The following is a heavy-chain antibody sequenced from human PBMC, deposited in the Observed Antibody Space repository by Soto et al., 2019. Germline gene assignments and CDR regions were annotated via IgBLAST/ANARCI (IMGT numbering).Heavy chain of an antibody. J-gene: IGHJ1*01. Sequence: EVQLVESGVGLVHPGWSLRLSCVASGFTFGDHAMQWVRQAPGKGLEWVAGISWNTDNIGYADSVKGRFTISRDNAGHVLYSHMNTLGHDDTAVYYCDKGRNIEAVVTPCHRWGQGDQVTVSS. D-gene: IGHD2-21*02. CDR2: ISWNTDNI. CDR3: DKGRNIEAVVTPCHR. V-gene: IGHV3-9*01. CDR1: GFTFGDHA.